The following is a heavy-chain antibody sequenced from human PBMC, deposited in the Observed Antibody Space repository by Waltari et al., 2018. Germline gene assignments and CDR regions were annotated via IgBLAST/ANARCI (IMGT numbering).Heavy chain of an antibody. CDR3: ARDYNYFSDSMWYDAFDI. D-gene: IGHD2-15*01. Sequence: EVQLVESGGGLVQPGGSLRLSGAASVLCLRFLLYTGVRRPPGKGLEWVANIKGDGSKENYVDSVKGRFSMSTDIAKNSLFLQMTSLRAEDTAVYYCARDYNYFSDSMWYDAFDIWGQGTMVTVSS. CDR2: IKGDGSKE. V-gene: IGHV3-7*01. CDR1: VLCLRFLL. J-gene: IGHJ3*02.